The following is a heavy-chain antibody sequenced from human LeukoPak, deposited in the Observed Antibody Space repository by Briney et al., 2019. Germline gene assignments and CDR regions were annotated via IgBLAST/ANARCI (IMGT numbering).Heavy chain of an antibody. D-gene: IGHD4-17*01. CDR1: GYTFTSYG. Sequence: GASVKVSCKASGYTFTSYGISWVRQAPGQGLEWMGWISAYNGNTNYAQKLQGRVTMTTDTSTSTAYMELRSLRSDDTAVYYCARDVTAVTTSNGMDVWGQGTTVTVSS. V-gene: IGHV1-18*01. CDR2: ISAYNGNT. CDR3: ARDVTAVTTSNGMDV. J-gene: IGHJ6*02.